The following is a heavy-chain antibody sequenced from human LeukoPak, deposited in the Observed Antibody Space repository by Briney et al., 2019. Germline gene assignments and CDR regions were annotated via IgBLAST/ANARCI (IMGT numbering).Heavy chain of an antibody. D-gene: IGHD2-2*01. V-gene: IGHV3-21*01. CDR1: GFTFSSYS. Sequence: GGSLRLSFAASGFTFSSYSMNWVRQAPGKGLEWVSSISSSSSYIYYADSVKGRFTISRDNAKNSLYLQMNSLRAEDTAVYYCARDKGIVVVPAAVEDYWGQGTLVTVSS. CDR3: ARDKGIVVVPAAVEDY. J-gene: IGHJ4*02. CDR2: ISSSSSYI.